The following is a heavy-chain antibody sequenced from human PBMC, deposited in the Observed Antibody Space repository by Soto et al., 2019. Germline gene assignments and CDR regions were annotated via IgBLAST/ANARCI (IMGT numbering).Heavy chain of an antibody. J-gene: IGHJ6*02. Sequence: PSETLSLTCTVSGGSISSGGYYWSWIRQHPGKGLEWIGYIYYSGSTYYNPSLKSRVTISVDTSKNQFSLKLSSVTAADTAVYYCARGVVIMGYYYYGMDVWGQGTTVTVSS. CDR3: ARGVVIMGYYYYGMDV. CDR2: IYYSGST. CDR1: GGSISSGGYY. V-gene: IGHV4-30-4*08. D-gene: IGHD3-3*01.